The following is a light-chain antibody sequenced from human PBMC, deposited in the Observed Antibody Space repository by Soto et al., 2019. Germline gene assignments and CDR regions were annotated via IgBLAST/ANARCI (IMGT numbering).Light chain of an antibody. CDR1: QSISNN. Sequence: EIVMTQSPATLSVTPGERATLSCRASQSISNNLAWYQQKPGQAPRVLIYGASTRATGVPARFSGSGSGTEFTLTICSLQSEDFAVYFCHHYKNWPPPWTFGQGTKVEVK. J-gene: IGKJ1*01. CDR3: HHYKNWPPPWT. CDR2: GAS. V-gene: IGKV3-15*01.